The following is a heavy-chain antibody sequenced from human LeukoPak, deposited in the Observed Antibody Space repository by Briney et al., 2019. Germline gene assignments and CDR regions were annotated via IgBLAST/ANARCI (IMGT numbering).Heavy chain of an antibody. CDR3: AKDISGWYDYYYGMDV. D-gene: IGHD6-19*01. Sequence: GGSLRLSCPASGFTFSSYGMHWVRQAPGKGLEWVAVISYDGSNKYYADSVKGRFTISRDNSKNTLYLQMNSLRAEDTAVYYCAKDISGWYDYYYGMDVWGQGTTVTVSS. CDR1: GFTFSSYG. CDR2: ISYDGSNK. V-gene: IGHV3-30*18. J-gene: IGHJ6*02.